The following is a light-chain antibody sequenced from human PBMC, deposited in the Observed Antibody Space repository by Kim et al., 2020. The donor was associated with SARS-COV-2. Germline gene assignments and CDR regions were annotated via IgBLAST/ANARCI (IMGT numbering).Light chain of an antibody. CDR2: GKN. CDR1: SLRSYD. CDR3: NSRDSSGNLVV. J-gene: IGLJ2*01. Sequence: ALGKTGRSTFQGDSLRSYDASWYQQKPGQAPVLVIYGKNNRPSGIPDRFSGSSSGNTASLTITGAQAEDEADYYCNSRDSSGNLVVFGGGTQLTVL. V-gene: IGLV3-19*01.